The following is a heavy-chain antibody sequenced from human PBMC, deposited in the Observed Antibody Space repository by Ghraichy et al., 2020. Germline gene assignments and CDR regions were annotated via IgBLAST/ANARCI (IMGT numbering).Heavy chain of an antibody. CDR1: GGTFSSYA. CDR3: ARDALEYSTLPYFDY. V-gene: IGHV1-69*06. J-gene: IGHJ4*02. CDR2: IIPIFGTA. Sequence: SVKVSCKASGGTFSSYAISWVRQAPGQGLEWMGGIIPIFGTANYAQKFQGRVTITADKSTSTAYMELSSLRSEDTAVYYCARDALEYSTLPYFDYWGQGTLVTVSS. D-gene: IGHD6-6*01.